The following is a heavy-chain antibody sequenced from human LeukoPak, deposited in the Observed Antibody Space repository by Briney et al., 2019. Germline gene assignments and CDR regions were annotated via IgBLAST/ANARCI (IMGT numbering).Heavy chain of an antibody. CDR2: TTPGDGYT. J-gene: IGHJ2*01. CDR3: ARGSPSYAQWHFDL. V-gene: IGHV1-3*01. D-gene: IGHD2/OR15-2a*01. CDR1: GYTFTNYA. Sequence: ASVKVSCKASGYTFTNYAIHWVRQAPGQRLEWMSWTTPGDGYTRYSQKFQGRVTMTRDTSISTAYMELSRLRSDDTAVYYCARGSPSYAQWHFDLWGRGTLVTVSS.